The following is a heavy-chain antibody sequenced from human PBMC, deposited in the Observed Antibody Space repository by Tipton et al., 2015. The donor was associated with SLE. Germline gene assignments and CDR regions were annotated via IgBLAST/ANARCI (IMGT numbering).Heavy chain of an antibody. CDR3: ARLESGYYDAFDM. CDR1: GGSFSGYY. CDR2: INHSGST. D-gene: IGHD3-3*01. J-gene: IGHJ3*02. Sequence: TLSLTCAVYGGSFSGYYWSWIRQPPGKGLEWIGEINHSGSTNYNPSLRSRVTLSVDTSKNQFSLKLNSVNAADTAVYYCARLESGYYDAFDMWGQGTMVTVSS. V-gene: IGHV4-34*01.